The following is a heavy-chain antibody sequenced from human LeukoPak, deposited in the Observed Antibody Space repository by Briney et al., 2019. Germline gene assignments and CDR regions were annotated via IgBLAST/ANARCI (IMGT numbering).Heavy chain of an antibody. CDR1: GVTVSNNY. J-gene: IGHJ5*02. V-gene: IGHV3-66*01. Sequence: PGGSLRLSCAASGVTVSNNYMTWVRQAPGKGLEWVSLIFSNGDTHYADSVKGRFTISRDSSKNTLYLQMNSLRAEDTAIYYCARDPPAAAINTYAWGQGTLVTVSS. CDR3: ARDPPAAAINTYA. D-gene: IGHD6-13*01. CDR2: IFSNGDT.